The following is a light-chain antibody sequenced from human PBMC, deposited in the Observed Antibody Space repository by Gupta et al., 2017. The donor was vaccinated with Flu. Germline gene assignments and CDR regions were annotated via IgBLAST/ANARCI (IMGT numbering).Light chain of an antibody. CDR1: QNIDNY. J-gene: IGKJ3*01. CDR3: QQYKSYPVT. V-gene: IGKV1-16*01. Sequence: GDRITITCRASQNIDNYLLWFQQVPGKAPKPLIYDTFILQSGVPSRFRGSGYGTDFSLTITGLQPEDFAIYYCQQYKSYPVTFGHGTKVDVE. CDR2: DTF.